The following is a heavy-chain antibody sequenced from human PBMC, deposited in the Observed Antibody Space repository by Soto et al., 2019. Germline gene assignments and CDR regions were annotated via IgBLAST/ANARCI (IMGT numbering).Heavy chain of an antibody. V-gene: IGHV3-48*03. CDR1: GFTFSSYE. D-gene: IGHD3-3*01. J-gene: IGHJ5*02. CDR3: ARQYYDFWSGYPIPTWFDP. Sequence: GGSLRLSCAASGFTFSSYEMNWVRQAPGKGLEWVSYISSSGSTIYYADSVKGRFTISRDNAKNSLYLQMNSLRAEDTAVYCCARQYYDFWSGYPIPTWFDPWGQGTLVTVSS. CDR2: ISSSGSTI.